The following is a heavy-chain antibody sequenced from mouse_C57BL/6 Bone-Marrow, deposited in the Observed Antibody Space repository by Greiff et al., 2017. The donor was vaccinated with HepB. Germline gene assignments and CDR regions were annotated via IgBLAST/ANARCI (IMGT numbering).Heavy chain of an antibody. Sequence: DVKLQESGPGLVKPSQSLSLTCSVTGYSITSGYYWNWIRQFPGNKLEWMGYISYDGSNNYNPSLNNRISITRDTSKNQFFLKLNSVTTEDTATYYCARGHTNSEDYAMDYWGQGTSVTVSS. CDR1: GYSITSGYY. J-gene: IGHJ4*01. D-gene: IGHD4-1*02. CDR2: ISYDGSN. CDR3: ARGHTNSEDYAMDY. V-gene: IGHV3-6*01.